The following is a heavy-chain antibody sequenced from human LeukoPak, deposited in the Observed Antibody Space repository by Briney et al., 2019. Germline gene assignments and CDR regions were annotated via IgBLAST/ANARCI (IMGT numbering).Heavy chain of an antibody. J-gene: IGHJ3*02. CDR1: GFTFSSYS. D-gene: IGHD3-3*01. CDR3: ARETLEGYDAFDI. Sequence: GGSLRLSCAASGFTFSSYSMNWVRQAPGKGLEWVSSISSSRSYIYYADSVKGRFTIFRDNAKNSLYLQMNSLRAEDTAVYYCARETLEGYDAFDIWGQGTMVTVSS. CDR2: ISSSRSYI. V-gene: IGHV3-21*01.